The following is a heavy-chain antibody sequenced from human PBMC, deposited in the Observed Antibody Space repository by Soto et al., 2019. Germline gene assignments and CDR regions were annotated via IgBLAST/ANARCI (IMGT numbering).Heavy chain of an antibody. Sequence: EVQLLESGGGSVQPGGSLKLSCGVSGFSIPDYGVTWVRQPPGKGLEWVSGFTGGHGKTFYADSVRGRFTLSREDSRNKVYPQMDSLRVEDTAVYYCTRWNGFGDSWGQGTLVTVAS. V-gene: IGHV3-23*01. CDR2: FTGGHGKT. J-gene: IGHJ4*02. CDR3: TRWNGFGDS. D-gene: IGHD1-1*01. CDR1: GFSIPDYG.